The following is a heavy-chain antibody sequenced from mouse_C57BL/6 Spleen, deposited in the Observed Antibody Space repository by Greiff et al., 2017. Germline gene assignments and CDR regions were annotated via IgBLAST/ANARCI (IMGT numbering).Heavy chain of an antibody. CDR1: GYTFTSYW. CDR3: ARVGNTVVGPSYYAMDY. D-gene: IGHD1-1*01. Sequence: VQLQQPGAELVKPGASVKLSCKASGYTFTSYWMHWVKQRPGQGLEWIGMIHPNSGSTNYNEKFKDKATLTVDKSSSTAYMQLSSLTSEDSAVYYWARVGNTVVGPSYYAMDYWGQGTSVTVSS. J-gene: IGHJ4*01. V-gene: IGHV1-64*01. CDR2: IHPNSGST.